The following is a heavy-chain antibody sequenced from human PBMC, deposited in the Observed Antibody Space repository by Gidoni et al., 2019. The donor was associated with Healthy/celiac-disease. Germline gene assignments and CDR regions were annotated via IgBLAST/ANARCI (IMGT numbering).Heavy chain of an antibody. J-gene: IGHJ4*02. CDR1: GLHFSSYA. CDR3: AREGPLDTFCSGGSCSPGYFDY. D-gene: IGHD2-15*01. Sequence: QVQLVETGGGVVQPGRSLTLTCAASGLHFSSYAIHWVRHAPGKGLEWVVVRSYDVSNKYYADTVKGRFTISRDNSKNTLYLQMNSLRAEDTAVYYCAREGPLDTFCSGGSCSPGYFDYWGQGTLVTVSS. CDR2: RSYDVSNK. V-gene: IGHV3-30-3*01.